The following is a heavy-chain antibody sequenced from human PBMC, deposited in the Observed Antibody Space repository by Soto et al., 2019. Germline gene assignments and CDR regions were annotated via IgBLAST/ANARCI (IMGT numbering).Heavy chain of an antibody. D-gene: IGHD2-15*01. CDR2: INPNSGGT. J-gene: IGHJ3*02. V-gene: IGHV1-2*04. CDR1: GYTFTGYY. Sequence: GASVKVSCKASGYTFTGYYMHWVRQAPGQGLEWMGWINPNSGGTNYAQKFQGWVTMTRDTSISTAYMELSRLRSDDTAVYYCARGLYCSGGSCHRRIAFDIWGQGTMVTVS. CDR3: ARGLYCSGGSCHRRIAFDI.